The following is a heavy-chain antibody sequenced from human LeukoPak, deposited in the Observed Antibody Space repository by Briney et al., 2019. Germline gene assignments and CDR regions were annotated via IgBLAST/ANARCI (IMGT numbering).Heavy chain of an antibody. J-gene: IGHJ4*02. D-gene: IGHD3-3*01. CDR1: GFTFSSYA. CDR3: ARDSARFTSIDY. V-gene: IGHV3-30*04. CDR2: ISYDGSNK. Sequence: GGSLRLSCAASGFTFSSYAMHWVRQAPGKGLEWVAVISYDGSNKYYADFVKGRFTISRDNSKNTLYLQTNSLRAEDTAVYYCARDSARFTSIDYWGQGTLVTVSS.